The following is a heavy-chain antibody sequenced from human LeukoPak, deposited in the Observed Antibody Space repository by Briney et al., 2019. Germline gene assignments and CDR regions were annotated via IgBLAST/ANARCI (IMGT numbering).Heavy chain of an antibody. CDR2: IYYSGST. V-gene: IGHV4-59*01. D-gene: IGHD5-12*01. J-gene: IGHJ4*02. CDR1: GDSISSYY. Sequence: SETLSLTCTVSGDSISSYYWSWIRQPPGKGLEWIGYIYYSGSTNYNPSLKSRVTISVDTSKNQFSLKLSSVTAADSAVYYCARAGYSGYDFDYWGQGTLVTVSS. CDR3: ARAGYSGYDFDY.